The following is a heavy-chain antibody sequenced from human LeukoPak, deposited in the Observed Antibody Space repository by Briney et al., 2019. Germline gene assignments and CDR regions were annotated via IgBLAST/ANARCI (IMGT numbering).Heavy chain of an antibody. D-gene: IGHD2-2*01. CDR2: LSGSGGGT. Sequence: PGGSLRLSCAASGFTFSNYAMSWVRQAPGKGLEWVSALSGSGGGTYYADFVKGRFTISRDNSKNTLYLQMNSLRAEDTGVYYCAIVGGYCSSASCYAPGDYWGQGTLVTVSS. CDR3: AIVGGYCSSASCYAPGDY. CDR1: GFTFSNYA. V-gene: IGHV3-23*01. J-gene: IGHJ4*02.